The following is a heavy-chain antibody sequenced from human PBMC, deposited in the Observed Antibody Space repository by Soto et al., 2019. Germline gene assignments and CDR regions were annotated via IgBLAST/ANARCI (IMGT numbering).Heavy chain of an antibody. D-gene: IGHD4-17*01. V-gene: IGHV5-51*01. CDR2: IYPGDSDT. CDR1: GYSFTSDW. CDR3: ARPTPFGSGYGVSYY. J-gene: IGHJ4*02. Sequence: GESLKISCKGSGYSFTSDWIAWVRQMPGKGLEWMGTIYPGDSDTRYSPSLQGQVTISADNSISTAYLEWSSLKASDTAIYYCARPTPFGSGYGVSYYWGQGTPVTVSS.